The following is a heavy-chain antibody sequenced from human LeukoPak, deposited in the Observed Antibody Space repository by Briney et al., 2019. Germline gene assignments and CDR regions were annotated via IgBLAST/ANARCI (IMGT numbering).Heavy chain of an antibody. J-gene: IGHJ4*02. CDR1: GGSISSGGYY. CDR2: IYYSGST. Sequence: PSQTLSLTCTVSGGSISSGGYYWSWIRQHPGKGLEWIGYIYYSGSTYYNPSLKSRVTISVDTSKNQFSLKLSSVTAADTAVYYCARTSGAITFGGVIGAFDCWGQGTLVTVSS. CDR3: ARTSGAITFGGVIGAFDC. V-gene: IGHV4-31*03. D-gene: IGHD3-16*02.